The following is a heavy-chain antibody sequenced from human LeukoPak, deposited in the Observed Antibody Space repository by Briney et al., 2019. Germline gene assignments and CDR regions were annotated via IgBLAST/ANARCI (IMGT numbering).Heavy chain of an antibody. CDR2: IFGSGGSA. CDR3: GKTTTGYSSGRYPAWPVDY. V-gene: IGHV3-23*01. J-gene: IGHJ4*02. D-gene: IGHD6-19*01. Sequence: GGSLRLSCVASGFAFSNYEMNWVRQAPGKGLEWVSGIFGSGGSAHYADSVKGRFTISRDNSKNTVYLQMNSLRAEDTAVYYCGKTTTGYSSGRYPAWPVDYWGQGTLVTVSS. CDR1: GFAFSNYE.